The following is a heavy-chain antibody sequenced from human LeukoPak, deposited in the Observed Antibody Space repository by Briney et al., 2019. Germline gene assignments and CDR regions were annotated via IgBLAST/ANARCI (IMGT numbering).Heavy chain of an antibody. J-gene: IGHJ4*02. D-gene: IGHD4-17*01. Sequence: GGSLRLSCAASGFTFSSYAMGWVRQAPGKGLEWVSAISGSGGSTYYADSVKGRFTISRDNSKNTLYLQMNSLRAEDTVVYYCAKDRSNGDLDYWGQGTLVTVSS. CDR3: AKDRSNGDLDY. CDR2: ISGSGGST. V-gene: IGHV3-23*01. CDR1: GFTFSSYA.